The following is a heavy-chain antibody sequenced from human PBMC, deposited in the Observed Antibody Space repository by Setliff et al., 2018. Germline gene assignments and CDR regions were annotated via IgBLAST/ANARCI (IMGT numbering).Heavy chain of an antibody. J-gene: IGHJ3*02. CDR2: IIHSGST. CDR3: ARKGISALSGAFDM. Sequence: SETLSLTCAVYGGSFSGYYWSWIRQPPGKRLEWIGEIIHSGSTNYNPSLKSRVTMSVDTSNNQFSLKLSSVTAADTAVYYCARKGISALSGAFDMWGQGTMVTVSS. D-gene: IGHD1-26*01. V-gene: IGHV4-34*12. CDR1: GGSFSGYY.